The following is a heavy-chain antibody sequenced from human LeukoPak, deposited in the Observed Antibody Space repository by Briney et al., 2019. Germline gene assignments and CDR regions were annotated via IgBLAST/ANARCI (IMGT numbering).Heavy chain of an antibody. Sequence: GGSLRLSCAASRFTFSSYSMNWVRQAPGKGLEWVSTISGSGGSTYYADSVKGRFTISRDNSKNTLYLQMNSLRAEDTAVYYCAKGAKVDDYVWGSYRNDAFGIWGQGTMVSVSS. CDR1: RFTFSSYS. V-gene: IGHV3-23*01. D-gene: IGHD3-16*02. CDR3: AKGAKVDDYVWGSYRNDAFGI. J-gene: IGHJ3*02. CDR2: ISGSGGST.